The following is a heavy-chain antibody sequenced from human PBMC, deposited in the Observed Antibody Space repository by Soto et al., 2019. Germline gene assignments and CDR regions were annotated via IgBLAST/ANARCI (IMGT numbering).Heavy chain of an antibody. V-gene: IGHV3-30-3*01. J-gene: IGHJ4*02. CDR1: GFTFSSYA. D-gene: IGHD5-18*01. CDR3: ARDLGGTAMVLSTPI. Sequence: GGSLRLSCAASGFTFSSYAMHWVRQAPGKGLEWVAVISYDGSNKYYADSVKGRFTISRDNSKNTLYLQMNSLRADDTAVYYCARDLGGTAMVLSTPIWGQGTLVTVSS. CDR2: ISYDGSNK.